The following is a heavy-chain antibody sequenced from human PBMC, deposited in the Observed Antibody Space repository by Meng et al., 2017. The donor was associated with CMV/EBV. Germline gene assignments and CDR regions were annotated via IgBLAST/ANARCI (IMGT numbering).Heavy chain of an antibody. D-gene: IGHD4-23*01. CDR2: IRYDGSNK. V-gene: IGHV3-30*02. J-gene: IGHJ4*02. Sequence: GESLKISCAASGFTFSSYGMHWVRQAPGKGLEWVALIRYDGSNKYYADSVKGRFTISRDNSKNTLYLQMNSLRAEDTAVYYCAKAVASYWGQGTLVTVSS. CDR3: AKAVASY. CDR1: GFTFSSYG.